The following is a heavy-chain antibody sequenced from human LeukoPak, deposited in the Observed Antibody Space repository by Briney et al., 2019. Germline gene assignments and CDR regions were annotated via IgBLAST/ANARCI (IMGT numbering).Heavy chain of an antibody. V-gene: IGHV3-7*01. J-gene: IGHJ1*01. CDR3: ATGPGHGWWLH. Sequence: PGGSLRLSCAASGFTFSSYAMSWVRQAPGKGLEWVANIKQDGSEKYYVDSVKGRFTISRDNAKNSLYLQMNSLRAEDTAVYYCATGPGHGWWLHWGQGTLVTVSS. D-gene: IGHD2-15*01. CDR2: IKQDGSEK. CDR1: GFTFSSYA.